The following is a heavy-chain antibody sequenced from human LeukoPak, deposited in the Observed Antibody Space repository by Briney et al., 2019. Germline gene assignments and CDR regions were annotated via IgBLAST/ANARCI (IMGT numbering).Heavy chain of an antibody. D-gene: IGHD3-9*01. V-gene: IGHV4-34*01. CDR2: INHSGST. CDR3: ARHGPYYDILTGYYSPPGLDY. CDR1: GGSFSGYY. Sequence: SETLSLTCAVYGGSFSGYYWSWIRQPPGKGLEWIGEINHSGSTNYNPSLKSRVTISVDTSKNQFSLKLSSVTAADTAVYYCARHGPYYDILTGYYSPPGLDYWGQGTLVTVSS. J-gene: IGHJ4*02.